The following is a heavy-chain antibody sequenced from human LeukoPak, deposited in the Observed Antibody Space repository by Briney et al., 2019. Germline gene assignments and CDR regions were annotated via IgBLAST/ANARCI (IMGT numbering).Heavy chain of an antibody. CDR2: ISGSGGST. D-gene: IGHD3-9*01. V-gene: IGHV3-23*01. CDR1: GFTFSSYA. J-gene: IGHJ4*02. CDR3: AKGDDILTGYYEY. Sequence: GGSLRLSCAASGFTFSSYAMSWVRQAPGKGLEWVSAISGSGGSTYYADSVKGRFTISRDNSRNPLYLQMNSLRAEDTAVYYCAKGDDILTGYYEYWGQGTLVTVSS.